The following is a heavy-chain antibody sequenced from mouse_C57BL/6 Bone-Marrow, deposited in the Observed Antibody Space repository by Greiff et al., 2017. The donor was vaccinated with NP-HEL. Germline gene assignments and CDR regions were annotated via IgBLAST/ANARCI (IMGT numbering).Heavy chain of an antibody. CDR2: ISSGGSYT. J-gene: IGHJ2*01. CDR3: ARHYYSNYFDY. CDR1: GFTFSSYG. V-gene: IGHV5-6*01. Sequence: EVKLVGSGGDLVKPGGSLKLSCAASGFTFSSYGMSWVRQTPDKRLEWVATISSGGSYTYYPDSVKGRFTISRDNAKNTLYLQMSSLKSEDTAMYYCARHYYSNYFDYWGQGTTLTVSS. D-gene: IGHD2-5*01.